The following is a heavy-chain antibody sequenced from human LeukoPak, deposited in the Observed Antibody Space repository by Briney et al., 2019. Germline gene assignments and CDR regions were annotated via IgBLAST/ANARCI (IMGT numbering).Heavy chain of an antibody. J-gene: IGHJ4*02. CDR2: ISGSGGST. CDR1: GFTFSSYA. V-gene: IGHV3-23*01. CDR3: AKRSRRTVTATGEGDY. D-gene: IGHD2-21*02. Sequence: GGSLRLSCAASGFTFSSYAMSWVRQAPGKGLEWVSAISGSGGSTYYADSVKGRFTISRDNSKNTLYLQMNSLRAEDTAVYYCAKRSRRTVTATGEGDYWGQGTLVTVSS.